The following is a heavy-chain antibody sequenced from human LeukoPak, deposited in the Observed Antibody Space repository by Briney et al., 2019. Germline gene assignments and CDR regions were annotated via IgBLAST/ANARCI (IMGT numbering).Heavy chain of an antibody. Sequence: ASVKVSCKASGYTFTSYDINWVRQATGQGLEWMGWMNPNSGNTGYAQKFQGRVTITRNTSISTAYMELSSLRSDDTAVYYCARVTQTDYAFDYWGQGTLVTVSS. V-gene: IGHV1-8*03. CDR3: ARVTQTDYAFDY. D-gene: IGHD4-17*01. J-gene: IGHJ4*02. CDR1: GYTFTSYD. CDR2: MNPNSGNT.